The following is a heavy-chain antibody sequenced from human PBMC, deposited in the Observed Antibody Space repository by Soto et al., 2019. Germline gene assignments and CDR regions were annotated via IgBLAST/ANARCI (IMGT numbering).Heavy chain of an antibody. J-gene: IGHJ5*02. Sequence: ASVKVSCKASGYTFTSYYMHWVRQAPGQGLEWMGRISPSNGSTSYAQKFQGRVTMTTDTSTSTAYMELRSLRSDDTAVYYCARGSLYSSGWYRWFDPWGQGTLVTVSS. V-gene: IGHV1-46*01. CDR2: ISPSNGST. D-gene: IGHD6-19*01. CDR1: GYTFTSYY. CDR3: ARGSLYSSGWYRWFDP.